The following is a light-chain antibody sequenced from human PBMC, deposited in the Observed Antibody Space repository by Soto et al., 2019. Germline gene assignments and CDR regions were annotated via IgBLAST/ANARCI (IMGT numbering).Light chain of an antibody. CDR1: SSDVGSYNR. CDR2: EVS. Sequence: QSVLTQPPSVSGSPGQSVTISCTGTSSDVGSYNRVSWYQLPPGTAPQLMVYEVSNRPSGVPDRFSGSKSGNTASLTISGLQAEDEADYYCSSHTSSSTYVFGPGTKVTVL. V-gene: IGLV2-18*02. CDR3: SSHTSSSTYV. J-gene: IGLJ1*01.